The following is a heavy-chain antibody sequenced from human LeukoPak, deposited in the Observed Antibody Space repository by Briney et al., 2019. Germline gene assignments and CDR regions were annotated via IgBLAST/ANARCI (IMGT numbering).Heavy chain of an antibody. D-gene: IGHD6-6*01. CDR2: INPSGGST. CDR3: AGTGSSSSSYYYYYMGV. CDR1: GYTFTSYY. Sequence: GASVKVSCKASGYTFTSYYMHWVRQAPGQGLEWMGIINPSGGSTSYAQKFQGRVTMTRDTSISTAYMELSRLRSDDTAVYYCAGTGSSSSSYYYYYMGVWGKGTTVTVSS. V-gene: IGHV1-46*01. J-gene: IGHJ6*03.